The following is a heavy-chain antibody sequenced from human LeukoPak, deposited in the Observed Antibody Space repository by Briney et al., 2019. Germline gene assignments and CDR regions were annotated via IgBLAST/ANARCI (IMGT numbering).Heavy chain of an antibody. CDR3: ARGIAAAGTAKPLWFDP. D-gene: IGHD6-13*01. CDR2: IYYSGST. Sequence: PSETLSLTCTVSGGSISSYYWSWIRQPPGKGLEWIGYIYYSGSTNYNPSLKSRVTISVDTSKNQFSLKLSSVTAVDTAVYYCARGIAAAGTAKPLWFDPWGQGTLVTVSS. V-gene: IGHV4-59*01. CDR1: GGSISSYY. J-gene: IGHJ5*02.